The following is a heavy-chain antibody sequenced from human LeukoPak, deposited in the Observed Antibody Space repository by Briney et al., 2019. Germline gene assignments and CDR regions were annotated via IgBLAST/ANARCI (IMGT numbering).Heavy chain of an antibody. Sequence: GGSLKLSCAASGFTFSGSSMQWVRQAPGKGLEWVGRIRSKAHSYATAYAASVKGRSTISRDDSKNTAYLQMNSLKTEDTAVYYCTSRGWPWGQGTLVTVSS. J-gene: IGHJ4*02. V-gene: IGHV3-73*01. CDR2: IRSKAHSYAT. CDR1: GFTFSGSS. D-gene: IGHD6-19*01. CDR3: TSRGWP.